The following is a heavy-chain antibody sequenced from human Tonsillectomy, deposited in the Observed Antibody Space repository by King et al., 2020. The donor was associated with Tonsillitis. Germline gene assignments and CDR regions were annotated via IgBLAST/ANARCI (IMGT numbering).Heavy chain of an antibody. CDR3: ARDPDWADDAFDI. CDR1: VFFFSSYE. V-gene: IGHV3-48*03. CDR2: INNSGTII. Sequence: VQLVESGGGLVQPGGSLRLSCAASVFFFSSYERNSVCQAAGKRPEWVSYINNSGTIIYYADYVKGRFTLSRDNAKNSLYLQMNSLRAEDTAVYYCARDPDWADDAFDIWGQGTMVTVSS. D-gene: IGHD3-9*01. J-gene: IGHJ3*02.